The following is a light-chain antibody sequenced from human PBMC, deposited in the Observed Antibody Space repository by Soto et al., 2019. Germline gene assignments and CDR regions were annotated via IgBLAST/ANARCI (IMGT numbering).Light chain of an antibody. CDR1: QSVSSSY. J-gene: IGKJ1*01. CDR2: GAS. V-gene: IGKV3-20*01. Sequence: EIVLTQSPGTLSLSPGDRATLSCRASQSVSSSYLAWYQQKPGQAPRLLMFGASTRATGIPDRFSGSGSGTDFTLTISSLQPEDFATYYCLQDYNYPWTFGQGTKVDIK. CDR3: LQDYNYPWT.